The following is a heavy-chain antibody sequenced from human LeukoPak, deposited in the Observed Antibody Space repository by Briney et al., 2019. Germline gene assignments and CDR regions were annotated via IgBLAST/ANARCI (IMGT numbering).Heavy chain of an antibody. D-gene: IGHD3-22*01. CDR3: ARFSYYSSGWDY. J-gene: IGHJ4*02. V-gene: IGHV4-39*07. CDR1: GGSISSSSYY. Sequence: PSETLSLTCTVSGGSISSSSYYWGWIRQPPGKGLEWIGSIYYSGSTYYNPSLKSRVTISVDTSKNQFSLMLSSVTAADTAVYYCARFSYYSSGWDYWGQGTLVTVSS. CDR2: IYYSGST.